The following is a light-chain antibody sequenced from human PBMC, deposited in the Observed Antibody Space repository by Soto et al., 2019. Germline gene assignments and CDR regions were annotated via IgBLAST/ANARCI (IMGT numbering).Light chain of an antibody. CDR2: EVS. CDR1: SSDVGGYIY. CDR3: SSYTSRATWV. J-gene: IGLJ3*02. Sequence: QSALTQPASVSGSPGQSITISCTGTSSDVGGYIYVSWYQQHPGKAPKLMIYEVSNRPSGVSDRFSGSKSGNTASLTISGPQAEDEADYYCSSYTSRATWVFGGGTKLTVL. V-gene: IGLV2-14*01.